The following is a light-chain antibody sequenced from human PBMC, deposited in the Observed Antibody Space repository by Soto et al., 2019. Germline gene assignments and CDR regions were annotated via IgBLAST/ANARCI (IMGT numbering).Light chain of an antibody. J-gene: IGLJ1*01. V-gene: IGLV2-14*01. CDR1: SSDVDGYNY. CDR2: DVS. CDR3: SSHTSSSTKV. Sequence: QSVLTQPASVSRSPGQSITIFCTGTSSDVDGYNYVSWYQQHPGKAPKLMIYDVSNRPSGISNRFSASKSGNTASLTISGLQAEAEADYFCSSHTSSSTKVFGTGPKVTVL.